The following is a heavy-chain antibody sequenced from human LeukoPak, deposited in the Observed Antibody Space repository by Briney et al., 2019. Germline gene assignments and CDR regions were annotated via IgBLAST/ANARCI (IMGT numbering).Heavy chain of an antibody. CDR1: GYTFTSYG. V-gene: IGHV1-18*01. J-gene: IGHJ5*02. D-gene: IGHD2-8*01. CDR2: ISAYNGNT. CDR3: ARVGRLYCTNGVCYPPSYNWFDP. Sequence: GASVKVSCKASGYTFTSYGISWVRQAPGQGLEWMGWISAYNGNTNYAQKLQGRVTMTTDTSTSTAYMELRSLRSDDTAVYYCARVGRLYCTNGVCYPPSYNWFDPWGQGTLVTVSS.